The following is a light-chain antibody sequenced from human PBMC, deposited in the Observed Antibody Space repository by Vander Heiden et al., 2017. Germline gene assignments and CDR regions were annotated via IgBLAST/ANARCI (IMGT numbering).Light chain of an antibody. CDR1: QSLLYSNGNTY. Sequence: DIVLTQSTLSLPVTPGEPASLSCSSSQSLLYSNGNTYVDWYLQKAGQSQQLLIYLVSNRDSGVPDRVSGSGSGTDFTLRISRVEAEDVGVYYGMQPLHTHWTFGQGTKVEIK. CDR2: LVS. V-gene: IGKV2-28*01. CDR3: MQPLHTHWT. J-gene: IGKJ1*01.